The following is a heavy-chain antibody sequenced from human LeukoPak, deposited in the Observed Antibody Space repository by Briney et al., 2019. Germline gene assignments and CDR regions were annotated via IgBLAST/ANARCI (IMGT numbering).Heavy chain of an antibody. D-gene: IGHD3-16*02. Sequence: SVKVSCKASGGTFSSYAISWVRQAPGQGLEWMGGIIPIFGTANYAQNFQGRVTITTDESTGTAYMELSSLRSEDTAVYYCASRRYDYVWGSYPPDAFDIWGQGTMVTVSS. CDR1: GGTFSSYA. V-gene: IGHV1-69*05. CDR3: ASRRYDYVWGSYPPDAFDI. CDR2: IIPIFGTA. J-gene: IGHJ3*02.